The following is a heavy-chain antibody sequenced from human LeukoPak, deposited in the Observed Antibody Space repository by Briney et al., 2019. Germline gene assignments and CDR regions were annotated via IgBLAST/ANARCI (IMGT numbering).Heavy chain of an antibody. V-gene: IGHV4-39*07. D-gene: IGHD3-10*01. CDR3: ARDPGGVGDAFDI. CDR1: GGSISTSNYY. CDR2: IFYSGST. Sequence: SETLSLTCTVSGGSISTSNYYWGWIRQPPGKGLEWIGNIFYSGSTYYSPSLKSRVTISLDTSRNQFSLKLTSVTAADTAVYYCARDPGGVGDAFDIWGQGTMVTVSS. J-gene: IGHJ3*02.